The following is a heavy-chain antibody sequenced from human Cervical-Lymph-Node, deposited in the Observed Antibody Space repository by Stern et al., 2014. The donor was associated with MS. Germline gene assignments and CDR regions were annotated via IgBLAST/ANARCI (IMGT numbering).Heavy chain of an antibody. CDR2: INPSGSDP. J-gene: IGHJ6*02. CDR3: ARDYIVVVQAANDPRNYYYYGMDV. Sequence: VQLEESGAEVTKPGASVKVSCKASGYTFTNYYMHWVRQAPGQGLEWMGIINPSGSDPTYAQKFQGRVTMTRDTSTSTVYMELSSLRSEDTAVYYCARDYIVVVQAANDPRNYYYYGMDVWGQGTTVTVSS. D-gene: IGHD2-2*01. CDR1: GYTFTNYY. V-gene: IGHV1-46*01.